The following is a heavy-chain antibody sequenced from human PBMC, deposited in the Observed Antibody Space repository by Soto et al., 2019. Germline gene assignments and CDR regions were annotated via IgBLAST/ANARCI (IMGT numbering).Heavy chain of an antibody. CDR2: IIPIFGTA. D-gene: IGHD1-26*01. J-gene: IGHJ6*02. CDR3: ARGRVGATVDYYYYGMDV. V-gene: IGHV1-69*12. Sequence: QVQLVQSGAEVKKPGSSVKVSCKASGGTFSSYAISWVRQAPGQGLEWMGGIIPIFGTANYAQKFQGRVTITADESTSTAYMELSSLRSEDTAVYYCARGRVGATVDYYYYGMDVWGQGTTVTVSS. CDR1: GGTFSSYA.